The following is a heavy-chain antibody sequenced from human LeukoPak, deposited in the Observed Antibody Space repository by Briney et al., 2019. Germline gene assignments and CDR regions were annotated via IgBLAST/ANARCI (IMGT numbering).Heavy chain of an antibody. J-gene: IGHJ4*02. Sequence: GGSLRLSCAASGFTFSGHWMHWVRQAPGKGLVWVSRIKTDGSITSYADSVKGRFTISRDNAKNTLYLQMNSLRAEDTAVYYCARDRTTVTVFDYWGQGTLVTVSS. D-gene: IGHD4-17*01. V-gene: IGHV3-74*01. CDR3: ARDRTTVTVFDY. CDR1: GFTFSGHW. CDR2: IKTDGSIT.